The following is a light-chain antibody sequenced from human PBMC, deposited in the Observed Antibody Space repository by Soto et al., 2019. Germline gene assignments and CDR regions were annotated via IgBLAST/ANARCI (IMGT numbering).Light chain of an antibody. J-gene: IGLJ2*01. CDR3: SSYTRTSPVV. V-gene: IGLV2-14*01. Sequence: QSALTQPASVSGSPGQSITISCTGTSSDVGGYNYVSWYQQHPGKAPKLMIYEVSNRPSGVSNRFSGSKSDNTASLTISGLQAEDEADYYCSSYTRTSPVVFGGGTQLTVL. CDR2: EVS. CDR1: SSDVGGYNY.